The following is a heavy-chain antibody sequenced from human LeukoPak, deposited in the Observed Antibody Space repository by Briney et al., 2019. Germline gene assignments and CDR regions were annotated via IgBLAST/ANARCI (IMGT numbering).Heavy chain of an antibody. CDR1: GFTVSSNF. J-gene: IGHJ4*02. V-gene: IGHV3-53*01. D-gene: IGHD3-22*01. Sequence: GGSLRLSCAASGFTVSSNFMSWVRQAPGKGLECVSVIYSRGGTYYADSVQGRFTISRDASKNTLFLQMNSLRADDTAVYYCARKTDSSGLGDYWGQGTLVTVSS. CDR3: ARKTDSSGLGDY. CDR2: IYSRGGT.